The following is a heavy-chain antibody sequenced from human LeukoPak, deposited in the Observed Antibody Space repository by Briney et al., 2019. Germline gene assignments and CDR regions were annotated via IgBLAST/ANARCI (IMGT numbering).Heavy chain of an antibody. D-gene: IGHD6-19*01. CDR2: ISSSSSYI. V-gene: IGHV3-21*01. CDR1: GFTFSSYS. J-gene: IGHJ4*02. Sequence: GGSLRLSCAASGFTFSSYSMNWVRQAPRKGLEWVSSISSSSSYIYYADSVKGRFTISKDTANNSLYLQITSPTAEATAVYYCARDLRSSGWYYFDYWGQGTLVTVSS. CDR3: ARDLRSSGWYYFDY.